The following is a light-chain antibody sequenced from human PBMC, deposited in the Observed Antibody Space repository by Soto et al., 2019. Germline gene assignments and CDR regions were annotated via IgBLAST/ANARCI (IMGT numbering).Light chain of an antibody. Sequence: EIVLTQSPGTLSLSPGERATLSCRASQTVSDSYLAWYQHKPGQAPRLLIYGASTRATGIPARFSGSGSGTEFTLTISRLEPEDFAVYYCQQYGGSPRTFGQGTKV. CDR2: GAS. CDR1: QTVSDSY. V-gene: IGKV3-20*01. CDR3: QQYGGSPRT. J-gene: IGKJ1*01.